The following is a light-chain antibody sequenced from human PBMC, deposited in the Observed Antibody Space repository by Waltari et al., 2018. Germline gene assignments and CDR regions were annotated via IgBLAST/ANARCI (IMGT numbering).Light chain of an antibody. Sequence: QSALTQPPSASGSPGQPVTISCTGSGSDVGAYNYVSWYQHHPGKAPKLRIYEVTKRPSGVPDRFSSSKSDNSASLTGSGLQPDDEAYYYCTSFAGGNTGIFGGGTKLTVL. V-gene: IGLV2-8*01. CDR2: EVT. CDR3: TSFAGGNTGI. CDR1: GSDVGAYNY. J-gene: IGLJ2*01.